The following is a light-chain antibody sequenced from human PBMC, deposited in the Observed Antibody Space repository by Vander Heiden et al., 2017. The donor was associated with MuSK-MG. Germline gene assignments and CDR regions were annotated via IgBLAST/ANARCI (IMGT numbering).Light chain of an antibody. Sequence: DIVMNQFPLFLPLTPGEPATISCKSSQSLLNTHDGQTCFAWYLQKPGQPPQLLIYFASTRASGVPDRFSGSGSGTDFTLTISSVEAEDVGTYYCRQGLQTPYTFGQGTKVEI. V-gene: IGKV2-28*01. CDR1: QSLLNTHDGQTC. CDR2: FAS. CDR3: RQGLQTPYT. J-gene: IGKJ2*01.